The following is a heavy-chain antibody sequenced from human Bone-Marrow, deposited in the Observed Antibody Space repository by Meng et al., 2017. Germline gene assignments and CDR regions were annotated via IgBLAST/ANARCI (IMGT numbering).Heavy chain of an antibody. CDR3: ARNSVADDAFDI. Sequence: GSLRLSCTVSGGSISSYYWSWIRQPPGKGLEWIGYIYYSGSTNYNPSLKSRVTISVDTSKNQFSLKLSSVTAADTAVYYCARNSVADDAFDIWGQGTMVTVSS. CDR1: GGSISSYY. V-gene: IGHV4-59*01. J-gene: IGHJ3*02. D-gene: IGHD2-15*01. CDR2: IYYSGST.